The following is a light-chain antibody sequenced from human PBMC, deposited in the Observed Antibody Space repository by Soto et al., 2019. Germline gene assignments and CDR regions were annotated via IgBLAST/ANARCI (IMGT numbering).Light chain of an antibody. V-gene: IGKV1-39*01. Sequence: DIPMTQSPSSLSASVGDRVTITCRASQSISSYLNWYQQKPGKAPKLLIYAASSLQSGVPSRFSGSGSGTDFTLTISSLQPEDFATYYFQQSYSTPATFGQGTKVEIK. CDR2: AAS. CDR3: QQSYSTPAT. CDR1: QSISSY. J-gene: IGKJ1*01.